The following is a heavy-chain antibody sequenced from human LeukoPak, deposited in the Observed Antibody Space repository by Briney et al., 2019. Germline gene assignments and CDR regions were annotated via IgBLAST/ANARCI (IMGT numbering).Heavy chain of an antibody. J-gene: IGHJ5*02. CDR1: GYTFTSYG. CDR2: ISAYNGNT. V-gene: IGHV1-18*01. CDR3: ARSGTAYCSGGSCYGSKFDP. D-gene: IGHD2-15*01. Sequence: GASVKVSCKASGYTFTSYGITWVRQAPGQGLEWMGWISAYNGNTNYAQNLQGRVTMTTDTSTSTAYMELRSLRSDDTAVYYCARSGTAYCSGGSCYGSKFDPWGQGTLVTVSS.